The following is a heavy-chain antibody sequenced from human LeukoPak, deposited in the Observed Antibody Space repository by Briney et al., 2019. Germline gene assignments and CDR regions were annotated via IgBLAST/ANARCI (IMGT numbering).Heavy chain of an antibody. J-gene: IGHJ4*02. CDR2: IWYDGSNK. CDR1: GFTFSSYG. CDR3: AKSHHYDSSGYLLGY. V-gene: IGHV3-30*02. Sequence: GGSLRLSCAASGFTFSSYGMHWVRQAPGKGLEWVAVIWYDGSNKYYADSVKGRFTISRDNSKNTLYLQMNSLRAEDTAVYYCAKSHHYDSSGYLLGYWGQGTLVTVSS. D-gene: IGHD3-22*01.